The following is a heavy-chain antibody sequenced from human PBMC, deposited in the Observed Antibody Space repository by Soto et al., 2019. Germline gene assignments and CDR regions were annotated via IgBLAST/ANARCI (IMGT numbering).Heavy chain of an antibody. Sequence: QVQLQQWGAGLLKPSETLSLTCAVYGGSFSGYYWSWIRQPPGKGLEWSGEINHSGSTNYNPSLQSRVTISVDTSKNQFSLKLSSVTAADTAVYYCARGQGPYGSGSFRWFDPWGQGTLVTVSS. CDR2: INHSGST. CDR3: ARGQGPYGSGSFRWFDP. CDR1: GGSFSGYY. D-gene: IGHD3-10*01. J-gene: IGHJ5*02. V-gene: IGHV4-34*01.